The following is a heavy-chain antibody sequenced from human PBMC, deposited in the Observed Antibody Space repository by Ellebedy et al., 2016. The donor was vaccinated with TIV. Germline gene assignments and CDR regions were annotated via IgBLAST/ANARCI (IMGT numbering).Heavy chain of an antibody. Sequence: AASVKVSCKASGGSFSTYAISWVRQAPGQGLEWMGRIMPILGLASYAQNFQGRVTITADKSTSTAYRELSSLRSEDAALYYCATDGGSAEVERRETLSYWGLGTLVTVSS. J-gene: IGHJ4*02. CDR3: ATDGGSAEVERRETLSY. V-gene: IGHV1-69*04. CDR2: IMPILGLA. CDR1: GGSFSTYA. D-gene: IGHD3-16*01.